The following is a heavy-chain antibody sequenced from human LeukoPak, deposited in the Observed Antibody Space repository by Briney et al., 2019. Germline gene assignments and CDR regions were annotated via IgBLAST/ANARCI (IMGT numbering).Heavy chain of an antibody. Sequence: GGSLRLSCAASGFTFSSYSMNWVRQAPGKGLEWVSSISSSSSYIYYADSVKGRFTISRDNSKNTLYLQMNSLRAEDTAVYYCAKGIGELRMGNYYYYGMDVWGQGTTVTVSS. D-gene: IGHD3-10*01. CDR2: ISSSSSYI. CDR3: AKGIGELRMGNYYYYGMDV. J-gene: IGHJ6*02. V-gene: IGHV3-21*01. CDR1: GFTFSSYS.